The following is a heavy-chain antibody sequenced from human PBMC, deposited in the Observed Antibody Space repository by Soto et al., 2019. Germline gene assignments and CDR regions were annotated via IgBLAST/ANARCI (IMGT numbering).Heavy chain of an antibody. D-gene: IGHD2-15*01. CDR1: GSSISIGTDY. J-gene: IGHJ5*02. CDR3: ARGCSGGSCYSGHP. CDR2: IHYSGST. V-gene: IGHV4-39*01. Sequence: SETLSLTCSVSGSSISIGTDYWGWIRQPPGKGLEWIGNIHYSGSTYYNPSLKSRVNISVDTSKNQFSLKLSSVTAADTAVYYCARGCSGGSCYSGHPWGQGTLVTVSS.